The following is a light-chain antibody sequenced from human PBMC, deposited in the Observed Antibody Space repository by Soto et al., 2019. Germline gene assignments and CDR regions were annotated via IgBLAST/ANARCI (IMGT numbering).Light chain of an antibody. Sequence: QSVLTQPPSVSGAPGQRVTISCTGSSSNIGAGYDVHWYQQLPGTAPKLLIYDNNNRPSGVPDRFSGSKSGTSASLAITGLQAEEEADYYCQSYDSSLTSVIFGGGTKLTVL. V-gene: IGLV1-40*01. CDR3: QSYDSSLTSVI. CDR2: DNN. J-gene: IGLJ2*01. CDR1: SSNIGAGYD.